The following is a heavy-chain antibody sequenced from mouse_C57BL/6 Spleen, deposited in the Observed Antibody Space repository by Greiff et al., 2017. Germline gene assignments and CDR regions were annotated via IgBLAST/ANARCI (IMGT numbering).Heavy chain of an antibody. Sequence: EVMLVESGGGLVQPGGSMKLSCAASGFTFSDAWMDWVRQSPEKGLEWVAEIRNKANNHATYYAESVKGRFTISRDDSKSSVYLQMNSLRAEDTGIYYCTLIYEGYPAWFAYWGQGTLVTVSA. D-gene: IGHD2-3*01. J-gene: IGHJ3*01. V-gene: IGHV6-6*01. CDR2: IRNKANNHAT. CDR3: TLIYEGYPAWFAY. CDR1: GFTFSDAW.